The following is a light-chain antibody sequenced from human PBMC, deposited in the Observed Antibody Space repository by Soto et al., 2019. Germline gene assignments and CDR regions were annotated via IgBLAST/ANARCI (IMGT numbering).Light chain of an antibody. CDR3: QSCHSTLGGCF. CDR2: GNN. Sequence: QSVLTQPPSVSGAPGQTIAISCTGSSSDIGAGYPVHWYQQRPGTAPKLLIYSNIFGNNNRPSGVPDRFSGSKSGTSAPLAIAGLEAGFAADYYCQSCHSTLGGCFFGTGTKVT. CDR1: SSDIGAGYP. J-gene: IGLJ1*01. V-gene: IGLV1-40*01.